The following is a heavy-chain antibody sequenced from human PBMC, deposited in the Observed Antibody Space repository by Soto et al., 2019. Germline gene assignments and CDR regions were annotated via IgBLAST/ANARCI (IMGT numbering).Heavy chain of an antibody. CDR2: ISASGDTS. J-gene: IGHJ5*02. V-gene: IGHV3-23*01. CDR1: GFTFDIRA. Sequence: PGGSLRLSCEASGFTFDIRAMSWVRQAPGKGLEWVGIISASGDTSCYADSVKGRFTISGDNSRNTLYLQMNSLRAEDAAVYYCAKNPVGSGYDPNWFDPWGRGTLVTVSS. CDR3: AKNPVGSGYDPNWFDP. D-gene: IGHD5-12*01.